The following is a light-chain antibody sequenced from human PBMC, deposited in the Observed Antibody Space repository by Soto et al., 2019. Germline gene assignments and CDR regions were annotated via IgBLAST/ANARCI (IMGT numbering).Light chain of an antibody. V-gene: IGKV3-20*01. CDR2: GAS. CDR1: QTIRSDY. J-gene: IGKJ3*01. Sequence: EIVLTQSPGTLSVSPGQRVIFSCRASQTIRSDYLVWHQHKPGQAPRLLISGASRRATGIPDRFSGSGSGTDFTLSISRLEPEDLAVYYCQQYSSSPVTFGPGTKLEIK. CDR3: QQYSSSPVT.